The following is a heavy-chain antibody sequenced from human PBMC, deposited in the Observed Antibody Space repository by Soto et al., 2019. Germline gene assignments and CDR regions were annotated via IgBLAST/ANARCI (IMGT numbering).Heavy chain of an antibody. Sequence: SETLSLTCTVSGGSISSYYWSWIRQPPGKGLEWIGYIYYSGSTNYNPSLKSRVTISVDTSKNQFSLKLSSVTAADTAVYYCARRGPTCYYGSGSDLYFDYWGQGTLVTVSS. CDR3: ARRGPTCYYGSGSDLYFDY. CDR1: GGSISSYY. D-gene: IGHD3-10*01. V-gene: IGHV4-59*08. J-gene: IGHJ4*02. CDR2: IYYSGST.